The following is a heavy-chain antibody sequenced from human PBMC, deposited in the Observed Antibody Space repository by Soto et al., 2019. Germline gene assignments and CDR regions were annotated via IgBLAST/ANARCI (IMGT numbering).Heavy chain of an antibody. CDR3: ARSLYDFLSGYVDY. Sequence: QLQLQESGSGLVKPSQTLSLTCAVSGGSISSGGYSWSWIRQPPGKGLEWIGYIYHSGSTYYNPSRKSRVPLSVDRSNNQFSLKLSSVTAADTAVYYCARSLYDFLSGYVDYWGQGTLVTVFS. CDR1: GGSISSGGYS. CDR2: IYHSGST. J-gene: IGHJ4*02. D-gene: IGHD3-3*01. V-gene: IGHV4-30-2*01.